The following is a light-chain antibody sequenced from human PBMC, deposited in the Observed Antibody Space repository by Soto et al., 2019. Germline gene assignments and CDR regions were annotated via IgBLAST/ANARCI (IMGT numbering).Light chain of an antibody. Sequence: VFTQSTDTPYLCPGERATRSCRVSQTVSITYLTWYQQKPGQAPRLLIFGASKRATGIPDWFSGSGCERNFARAISRLDAEDFAVPFCQHYRAAPFPFAQGTRLEIK. J-gene: IGKJ5*01. CDR2: GAS. V-gene: IGKV3-20*01. CDR3: QHYRAAPFP. CDR1: QTVSITY.